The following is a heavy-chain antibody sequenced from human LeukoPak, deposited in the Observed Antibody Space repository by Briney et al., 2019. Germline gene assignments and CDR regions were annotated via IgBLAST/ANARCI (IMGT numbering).Heavy chain of an antibody. CDR3: ARGQSGYYDY. V-gene: IGHV4-4*07. D-gene: IGHD3-3*01. J-gene: IGHJ4*02. CDR1: GGSISGYS. CDR2: IYSSGIT. Sequence: PSETLSLTCTVSGGSISGYSCSWIRQPPGKGLEWIGRIYSSGITNYNPSPKSRGTMSSRTSKNQFALEVSSATAADPAVYYCARGQSGYYDYWGQGTLVTVSS.